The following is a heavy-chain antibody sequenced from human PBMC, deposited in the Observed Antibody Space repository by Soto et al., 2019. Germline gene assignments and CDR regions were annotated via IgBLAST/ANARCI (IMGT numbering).Heavy chain of an antibody. CDR2: ISYDGSNK. CDR3: AKDLPKDIVVVVAADG. V-gene: IGHV3-30*18. Sequence: GGSLRLSCAASGFTFSSYGMHWVRQAPGKGLEWVAVISYDGSNKYYADSVKGRFTISRDNSKNTLYLQMNSLRAEDTAVYYCAKDLPKDIVVVVAADGWGQGTLVTVSS. J-gene: IGHJ4*02. D-gene: IGHD2-15*01. CDR1: GFTFSSYG.